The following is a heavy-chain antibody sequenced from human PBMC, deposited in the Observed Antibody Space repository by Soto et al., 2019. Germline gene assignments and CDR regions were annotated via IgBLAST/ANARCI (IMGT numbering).Heavy chain of an antibody. CDR1: GYTFTGYY. J-gene: IGHJ6*02. D-gene: IGHD5-12*01. CDR3: ARLERLRFREDYYYGMDV. V-gene: IGHV1-2*04. CDR2: INPNSGGT. Sequence: ASVKVSCKASGYTFTGYYMHWVRQAPGQGLEWMGWINPNSGGTNYAQKFQGWVTMTRDTSISTAYMELSRLRFDDTAVYYCARLERLRFREDYYYGMDVWGQGTTVTVSS.